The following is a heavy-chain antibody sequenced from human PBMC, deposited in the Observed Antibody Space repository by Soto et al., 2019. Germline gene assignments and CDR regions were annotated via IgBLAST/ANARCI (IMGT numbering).Heavy chain of an antibody. J-gene: IGHJ4*02. CDR3: ARHTPAISISDH. Sequence: QLQLQESGPGLVKPSETLSLTCTVSGGSISSSSYYWGWIRQPPGKGLEWIGSIYYSGSTYYNPPLKSRVTISAATSKNPFSLKLSSVTAADTAVYYCARHTPAISISDHWGQGTLVTVSS. CDR2: IYYSGST. V-gene: IGHV4-39*01. CDR1: GGSISSSSYY. D-gene: IGHD2-15*01.